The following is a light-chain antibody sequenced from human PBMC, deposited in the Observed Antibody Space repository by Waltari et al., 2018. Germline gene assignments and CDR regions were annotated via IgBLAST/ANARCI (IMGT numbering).Light chain of an antibody. CDR3: SSYAGNNNSV. CDR1: SSDVGGYNY. J-gene: IGLJ1*01. CDR2: EVT. Sequence: QSALTQPPSASGSPGQSVTISCTGTSSDVGGYNYVSWYQQHPGKAPKLMIYEVTKRPSGVRDLCSGSKSGNTASLTVSGLQAEDEADDYCSSYAGNNNSVFVTGTKVTVL. V-gene: IGLV2-8*01.